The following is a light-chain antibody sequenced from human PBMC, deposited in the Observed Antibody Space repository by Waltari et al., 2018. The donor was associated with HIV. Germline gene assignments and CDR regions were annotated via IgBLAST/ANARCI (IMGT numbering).Light chain of an antibody. V-gene: IGLV2-14*03. CDR1: SSDVGGSAY. CDR3: SSFTDNRAVI. J-gene: IGLJ2*01. Sequence: QSFLTQPAAVSGSTGLSIAVSCTGTSSDVGGSAYVSWYQQPPDKAPKLLIYEVRSRPSGVSDRFSGSKSGKTASLTISGLQPEDEADYYCSSFTDNRAVIFGGGTKLTVL. CDR2: EVR.